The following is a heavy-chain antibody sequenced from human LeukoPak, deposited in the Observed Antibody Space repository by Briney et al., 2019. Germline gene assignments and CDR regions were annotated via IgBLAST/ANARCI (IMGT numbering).Heavy chain of an antibody. D-gene: IGHD3-10*01. CDR2: IYHSGST. CDR3: ASLGIVRGVFVNY. V-gene: IGHV4-30-2*01. J-gene: IGHJ4*02. Sequence: PSQTLSLTCAVSGGSISSGGYSWSWIRQPPGKGLEWIGYIYHSGSTYYNPSLKSRVTISVDRSKNQFSLKLSSVTAADTAVYYCASLGIVRGVFVNYWGQGTLVTVSS. CDR1: GGSISSGGYS.